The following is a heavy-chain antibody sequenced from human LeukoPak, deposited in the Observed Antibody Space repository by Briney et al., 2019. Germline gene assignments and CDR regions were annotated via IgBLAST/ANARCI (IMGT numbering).Heavy chain of an antibody. Sequence: PGGSLRLSCTASGFTFSTYGMHWVRQAPGKGLEWVAVIWHDGSNEYYADSVKGRFTISRDNSKNTVYLQMRSLRAEDTAVYYCARDLILNYYDSSGLGPIPLDLWGRGTLVTVSS. CDR1: GFTFSTYG. CDR2: IWHDGSNE. D-gene: IGHD3-22*01. V-gene: IGHV3-33*01. J-gene: IGHJ2*01. CDR3: ARDLILNYYDSSGLGPIPLDL.